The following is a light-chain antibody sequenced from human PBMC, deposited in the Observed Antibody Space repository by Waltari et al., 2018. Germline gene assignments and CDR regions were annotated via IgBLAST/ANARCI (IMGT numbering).Light chain of an antibody. CDR2: EVS. CDR1: RSDVGSYNR. Sequence: QSALTQPPSVSGSPGQSVTISCTGTRSDVGSYNRVSWYQQPPGTAPKLMIYEVSNRPSGVPDRFSGSKSGNTASLTISGLQAEDEADYYCSLYTSSSTYVFGTGTKVTVL. J-gene: IGLJ1*01. V-gene: IGLV2-18*01. CDR3: SLYTSSSTYV.